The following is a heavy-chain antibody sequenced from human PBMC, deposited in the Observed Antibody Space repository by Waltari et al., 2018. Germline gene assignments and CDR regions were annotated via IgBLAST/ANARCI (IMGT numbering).Heavy chain of an antibody. D-gene: IGHD3-10*01. Sequence: QVQLVQSGAEVKKPGASVKVSRKASGYTFTSSAMHWVRQHPGQRLEWMGWINAGNGNTKYSQEFQGRVTITRDTSASTAYMELSSLRSEDMAVYYCASEALVRGVTNDGLDYWGQGTLVTVSS. CDR2: INAGNGNT. J-gene: IGHJ4*02. V-gene: IGHV1-3*03. CDR1: GYTFTSSA. CDR3: ASEALVRGVTNDGLDY.